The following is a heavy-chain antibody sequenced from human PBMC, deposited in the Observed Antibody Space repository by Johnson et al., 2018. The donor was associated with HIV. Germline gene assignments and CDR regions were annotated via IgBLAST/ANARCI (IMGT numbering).Heavy chain of an antibody. CDR2: IGTAGDT. CDR3: ARVGVYRVFDI. V-gene: IGHV3-13*01. D-gene: IGHD5/OR15-5a*01. J-gene: IGHJ3*02. CDR1: GFTFSSSD. Sequence: VQLLESGGGLVQPGGSLRLSCAASGFTFSSSDMQWIRQATGKGLEWVSAIGTAGDTYYPGSVKGRFTISRDNAQNYLYLQMNSLRAGDTAVYYWARVGVYRVFDIWGQGTMVTVS.